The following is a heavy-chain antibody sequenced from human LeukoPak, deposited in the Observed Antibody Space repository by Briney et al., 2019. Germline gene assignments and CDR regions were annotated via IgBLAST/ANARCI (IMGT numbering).Heavy chain of an antibody. Sequence: GGSLRLSCAASGFTFSSYAMSWVRQAPGKGLEWVSSLSCSGDTTYYADSVKGRFTFSRDNSNNTLYLQMNSLRAEDTALYYCAKDRSLTLPTFERSGYYYYWGQGTLVTVSS. CDR1: GFTFSSYA. D-gene: IGHD3-22*01. CDR3: AKDRSLTLPTFERSGYYYY. V-gene: IGHV3-23*01. CDR2: LSCSGDTT. J-gene: IGHJ4*02.